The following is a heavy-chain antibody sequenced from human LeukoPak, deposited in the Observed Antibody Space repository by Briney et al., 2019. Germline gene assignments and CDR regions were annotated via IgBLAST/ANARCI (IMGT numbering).Heavy chain of an antibody. Sequence: SGTLSLTCAVSGGSISSSNWWSWVRQPPGKGLEWIGEIYQSGSTNYNPSLKSRVTISVDKSKNQFSLKLSSVTAADTAVYYCARVADCSSTSCYAGWGPDWFDPWGQGTLVTVSS. CDR1: GGSISSSNW. V-gene: IGHV4-4*02. D-gene: IGHD2-2*01. J-gene: IGHJ5*02. CDR2: IYQSGST. CDR3: ARVADCSSTSCYAGWGPDWFDP.